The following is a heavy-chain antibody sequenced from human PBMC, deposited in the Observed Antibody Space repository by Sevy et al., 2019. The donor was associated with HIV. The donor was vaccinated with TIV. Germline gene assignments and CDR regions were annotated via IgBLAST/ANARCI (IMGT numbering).Heavy chain of an antibody. CDR1: GFTFNNFW. CDR2: IKPDGSES. Sequence: GGSLRLSCVASGFTFNNFWMAWVRQAPGKGLEWFANIKPDGSESNHVGSVKGRFTISRDNAKNSLYLQMNSLTAEDTAVYDCDRDVGGGYFDYWGQGTLVTVSS. CDR3: DRDVGGGYFDY. D-gene: IGHD3-16*01. J-gene: IGHJ4*01. V-gene: IGHV3-7*03.